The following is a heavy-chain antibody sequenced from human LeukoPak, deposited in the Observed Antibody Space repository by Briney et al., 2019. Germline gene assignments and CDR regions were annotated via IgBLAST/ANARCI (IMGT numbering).Heavy chain of an antibody. CDR3: ASGKLSYYYGSRHLDY. D-gene: IGHD3-10*01. Sequence: PSETLSLTCTVSGGSISSSSNYWGWIRQPPGKGLEWIGEINHSGSTNYNPSLKSRVTISVDTSKNQFSLKLSSVTAADTAVYYCASGKLSYYYGSRHLDYWGQGTLVTVSS. CDR2: INHSGST. J-gene: IGHJ4*02. CDR1: GGSISSSSNY. V-gene: IGHV4-39*07.